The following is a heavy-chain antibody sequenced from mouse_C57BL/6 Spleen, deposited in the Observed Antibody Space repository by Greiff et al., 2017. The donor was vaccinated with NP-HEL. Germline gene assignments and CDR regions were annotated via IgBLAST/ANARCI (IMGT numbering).Heavy chain of an antibody. J-gene: IGHJ2*01. CDR2: INPYNGGT. CDR3: ARRGLTTVVAEGYFDY. Sequence: VQLQQSGPELVKPGASVKMSCKASGYTFTDYYMNWVKQSHGKSLEWIGVINPYNGGTSYNQKFKGKATLTVDKSSSTAYMELNSLTSEDSAVYYCARRGLTTVVAEGYFDYWGQGTTLTVSS. D-gene: IGHD1-1*01. CDR1: GYTFTDYY. V-gene: IGHV1-19*01.